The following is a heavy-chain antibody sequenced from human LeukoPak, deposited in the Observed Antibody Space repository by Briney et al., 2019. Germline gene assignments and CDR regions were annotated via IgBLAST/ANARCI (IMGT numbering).Heavy chain of an antibody. CDR2: INPNSGGT. Sequence: ASVKVSCKASGYTFTGYYMHWVRQAPGQGLEWMGWINPNSGGTNYAQKFHGRVTMTRDTSISTAYMELSRLRSDDTAVYYCARVKDYGGNYYFDYWGQGTLVTVSS. V-gene: IGHV1-2*02. D-gene: IGHD4-23*01. CDR3: ARVKDYGGNYYFDY. CDR1: GYTFTGYY. J-gene: IGHJ4*02.